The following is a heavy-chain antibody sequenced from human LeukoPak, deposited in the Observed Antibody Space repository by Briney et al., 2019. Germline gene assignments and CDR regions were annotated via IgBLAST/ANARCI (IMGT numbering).Heavy chain of an antibody. D-gene: IGHD4-17*01. J-gene: IGHJ4*02. CDR2: IYHSGST. V-gene: IGHV4-38-2*02. Sequence: SETLSLTCTVSGYSISSDYYWGWIRQPPGKGLEWIGSIYHSGSTYHNPSLKSRVTISVDTSKNQFSLKLSSVTAADTAVYYCARGPDPTTVTENREGGVDYWGQGTLVTVSS. CDR1: GYSISSDYY. CDR3: ARGPDPTTVTENREGGVDY.